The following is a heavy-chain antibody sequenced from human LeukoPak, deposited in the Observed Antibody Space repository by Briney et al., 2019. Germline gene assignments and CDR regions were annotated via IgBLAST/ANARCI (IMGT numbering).Heavy chain of an antibody. V-gene: IGHV3-53*01. J-gene: IGHJ4*02. D-gene: IGHD6-13*01. CDR1: GFTVSSNY. CDR3: ARALSSSWPFDY. Sequence: PGGSLRLSCAASGFTVSSNYMSWVRQAPGKGLEWVSVIYSCGSTYYADSVKGRFTISRDNSKNTLYLQMNSLRAEDTAVYYCARALSSSWPFDYWGQGTLVTVSS. CDR2: IYSCGST.